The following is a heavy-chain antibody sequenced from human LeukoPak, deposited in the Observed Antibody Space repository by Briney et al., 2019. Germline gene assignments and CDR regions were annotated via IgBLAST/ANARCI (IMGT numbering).Heavy chain of an antibody. J-gene: IGHJ5*02. CDR1: GGSISSYY. CDR3: ARVYDFWSGYYSINWFDP. Sequence: PSETLSHTCTVSGGSISSYYWSWIRQPPGKGLEWIGYIYYSGSTNYNPSLKSRVTISVDTSKNQFSLKLSSVTAADTAVYYCARVYDFWSGYYSINWFDPWGQGTLVTVSS. V-gene: IGHV4-59*01. CDR2: IYYSGST. D-gene: IGHD3-3*01.